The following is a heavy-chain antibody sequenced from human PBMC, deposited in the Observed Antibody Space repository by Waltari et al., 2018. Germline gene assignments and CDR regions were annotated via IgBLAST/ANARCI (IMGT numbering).Heavy chain of an antibody. J-gene: IGHJ1*01. D-gene: IGHD6-13*01. CDR3: ARHSSSWEPYFQH. V-gene: IGHV4-39*01. Sequence: QLQLQESGPGLVKPSETLSLTCTVSGGSISSSSYYWGWIRQPPGKGLAWIGSIYYRGSTYANPYLKRRVTISVDTSKNQFSLKLSSVTAADTAVYYCARHSSSWEPYFQHWGQGTLVTVSS. CDR1: GGSISSSSYY. CDR2: IYYRGST.